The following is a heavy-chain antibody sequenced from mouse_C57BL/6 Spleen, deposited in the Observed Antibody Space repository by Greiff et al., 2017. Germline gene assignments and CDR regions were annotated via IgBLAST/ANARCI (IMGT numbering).Heavy chain of an antibody. CDR2: ISSGSSTI. V-gene: IGHV5-17*01. CDR1: GFTFSDYG. D-gene: IGHD1-1*01. J-gene: IGHJ1*03. Sequence: DVMLVESGGGLVKPGGSLKLSCAASGFTFSDYGMHWVRQAPEKGLEWVAYISSGSSTIYYADTVKGRFTISRDNAKNTLFLQMTSLRSEDTAMYYCARSGNYWYFDVWGTGTTVTVSS. CDR3: ARSGNYWYFDV.